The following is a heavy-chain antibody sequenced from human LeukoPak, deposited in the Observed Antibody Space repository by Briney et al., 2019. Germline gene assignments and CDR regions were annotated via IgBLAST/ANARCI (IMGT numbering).Heavy chain of an antibody. V-gene: IGHV4-59*01. CDR1: GGSISSNY. CDR3: ARGLRVGNTGYYFDY. Sequence: PSETLSLTCTVSGGSISSNYWSGMRQPPGKGLEWIGYIYYSGTTSYNASLKSRVTMSVDTSKNQFSLNLNSVTAADTAVYYCARGLRVGNTGYYFDYWGQGTLVTVSS. J-gene: IGHJ4*02. CDR2: IYYSGTT. D-gene: IGHD1-26*01.